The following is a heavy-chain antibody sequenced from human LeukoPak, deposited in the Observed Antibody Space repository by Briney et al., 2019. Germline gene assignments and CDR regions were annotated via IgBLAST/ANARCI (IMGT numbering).Heavy chain of an antibody. CDR1: GFTFSSYG. Sequence: GGSLRLSCAASGFTFSSYGMHWVRQAPGKGLEWVAVISYDGSNKYYADSVKGRFTISRDNSKNTLYPQMNSLRAEDTAVYYCAKDLDYGSGSYSGYWGQGTLVTVSS. CDR3: AKDLDYGSGSYSGY. V-gene: IGHV3-30*18. CDR2: ISYDGSNK. D-gene: IGHD3-10*01. J-gene: IGHJ4*02.